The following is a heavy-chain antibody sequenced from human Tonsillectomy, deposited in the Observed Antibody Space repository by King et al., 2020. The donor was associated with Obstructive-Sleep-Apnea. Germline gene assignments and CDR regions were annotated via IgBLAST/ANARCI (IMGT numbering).Heavy chain of an antibody. J-gene: IGHJ4*02. Sequence: VQLVESGGGVVQPGRSLRLSCAASGFTFRSYAMHWVRQAPGKGLEWVAVISYDGSNKYYADSVKGRFTISRDNSKNTLYLQMNSLRAEDTAVYYCARVYSSGWVEGYYFHHWGQGTLVTVSS. V-gene: IGHV3-30-3*01. CDR3: ARVYSSGWVEGYYFHH. CDR1: GFTFRSYA. CDR2: ISYDGSNK. D-gene: IGHD6-19*01.